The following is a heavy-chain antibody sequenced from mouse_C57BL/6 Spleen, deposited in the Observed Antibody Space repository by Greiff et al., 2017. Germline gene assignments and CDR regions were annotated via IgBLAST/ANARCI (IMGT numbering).Heavy chain of an antibody. V-gene: IGHV1-80*01. J-gene: IGHJ4*01. D-gene: IGHD2-4*01. CDR2: IYPGDGDT. CDR1: GYAFSSYW. Sequence: VQLQQSGAELVKPGASVKISCKASGYAFSSYWMNWVKQRPGKGLEWIGQIYPGDGDTNYNGKFKGKATLTADKSSSTAYMQLSSLTSEDSAVYFCARPGVYYDYESAMDYWGQGTSVTVSS. CDR3: ARPGVYYDYESAMDY.